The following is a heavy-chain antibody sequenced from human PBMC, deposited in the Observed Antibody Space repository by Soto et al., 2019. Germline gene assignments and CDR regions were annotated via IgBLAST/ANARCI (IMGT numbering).Heavy chain of an antibody. Sequence: SETLSLTCTVSGGSISSYYWSWIRQPPGKGLEWIGYIYYSGSTNYNPSLKSRVTISVDTSKNQFSLKLSSVTAADTAVYYCARLPGGVEARGDYYYYGMDVWGQGTTVTVSS. CDR3: ARLPGGVEARGDYYYYGMDV. CDR1: GGSISSYY. V-gene: IGHV4-59*01. CDR2: IYYSGST. D-gene: IGHD3-10*01. J-gene: IGHJ6*02.